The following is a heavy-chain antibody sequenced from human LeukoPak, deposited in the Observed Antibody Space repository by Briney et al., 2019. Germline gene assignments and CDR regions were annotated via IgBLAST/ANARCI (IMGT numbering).Heavy chain of an antibody. CDR3: AGDYYDSSGHWAFDI. J-gene: IGHJ3*02. Sequence: SETLSLTCTVSGGSISSSGYYWGWIRQPPGKGLEWIGSIYYSGSTYYNPSLKSRVTISVDTSKNQFSLKLSSVTAADTAVYYCAGDYYDSSGHWAFDIWGQGTMVTVSS. CDR2: IYYSGST. V-gene: IGHV4-39*07. D-gene: IGHD3-22*01. CDR1: GGSISSSGYY.